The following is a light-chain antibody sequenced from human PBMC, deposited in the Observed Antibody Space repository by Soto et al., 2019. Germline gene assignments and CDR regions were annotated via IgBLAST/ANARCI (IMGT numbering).Light chain of an antibody. J-gene: IGKJ1*01. Sequence: EIVLTQSPGTLSLSPGERATLSCRASQSVSSSYLAWYQQKPGQAPRLLIYGASSRATGIPDRFSGSGSGTDFTLTISRLEPEEFAVYYGQQYGSSPRTFGQGTKVDIK. CDR3: QQYGSSPRT. CDR1: QSVSSSY. V-gene: IGKV3-20*01. CDR2: GAS.